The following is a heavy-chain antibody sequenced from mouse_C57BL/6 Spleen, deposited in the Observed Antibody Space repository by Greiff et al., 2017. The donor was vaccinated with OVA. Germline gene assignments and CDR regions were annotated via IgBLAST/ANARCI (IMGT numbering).Heavy chain of an antibody. J-gene: IGHJ2*01. CDR3: ARGLRLHYFDD. V-gene: IGHV1-69*01. D-gene: IGHD3-2*02. Sequence: QVQLQPPGAELVMPGASVKLSCKASGYTFTSYWMHWVKQRPGQGLEWIGEIDPSDSYTNYNQKVKGKSTLTVDKSSSTAYMQLSSLTSEDSAVYYCARGLRLHYFDDWGQGTTLTVSS. CDR1: GYTFTSYW. CDR2: IDPSDSYT.